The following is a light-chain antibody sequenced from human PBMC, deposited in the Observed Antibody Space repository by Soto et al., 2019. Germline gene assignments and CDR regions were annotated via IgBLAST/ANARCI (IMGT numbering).Light chain of an antibody. CDR1: QSVDSNY. Sequence: ENVLTQSPGTLSLSPGERATLSCRASQSVDSNYLAWYQHKPGQPPRLLIYGTSSRATGIPDRFSGSGSGTDFILTSTRLEPEDFAVYYCQQYGSSIYTFGQGNRLEIK. CDR2: GTS. V-gene: IGKV3-20*01. CDR3: QQYGSSIYT. J-gene: IGKJ2*01.